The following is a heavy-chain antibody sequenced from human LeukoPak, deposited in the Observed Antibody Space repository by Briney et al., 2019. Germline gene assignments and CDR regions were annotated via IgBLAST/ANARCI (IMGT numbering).Heavy chain of an antibody. V-gene: IGHV1-2*02. CDR1: GYTFTSYG. CDR3: ARELESSGWYSFFDY. D-gene: IGHD6-19*01. CDR2: INPNSGGT. Sequence: GASVKVSCKASGYTFTSYGISWVRQAPGQGLEWMGWINPNSGGTNYAQKFQGRVTMTRDTSISTAYMELSRLRSDDTAVYYCARELESSGWYSFFDYWGQGTLVTVSS. J-gene: IGHJ4*02.